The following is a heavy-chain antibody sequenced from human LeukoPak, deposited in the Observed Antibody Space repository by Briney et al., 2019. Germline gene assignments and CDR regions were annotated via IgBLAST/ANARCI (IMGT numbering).Heavy chain of an antibody. V-gene: IGHV4-34*01. J-gene: IGHJ4*02. CDR3: ARGYGTYYYDSGSYTIDY. CDR1: GGSFSGYY. D-gene: IGHD3-10*01. CDR2: INHSGST. Sequence: KPSETLSLTCAVYGGSFSGYYWSWIRQPPGKGLEWIGEINHSGSTNYNPSLKSRVTISVDMSKNQFSLKLSSVTAADTAVYYCARGYGTYYYDSGSYTIDYWGQGTLVTVSS.